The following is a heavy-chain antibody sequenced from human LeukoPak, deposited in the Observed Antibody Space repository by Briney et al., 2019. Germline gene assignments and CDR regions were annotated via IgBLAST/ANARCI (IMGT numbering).Heavy chain of an antibody. CDR2: IIPIFGTA. CDR3: ARNMPLHEGRYYYYHMDV. Sequence: SVKVSCKASGGSYSSYAISWARQAPGQGLEWMGGIIPIFGTASHAQKFLGRVTITADESTSTAYMELSSLRSEDTAVYYCARNMPLHEGRYYYYHMDVWGKGTTVTVSS. V-gene: IGHV1-69*13. D-gene: IGHD1-26*01. CDR1: GGSYSSYA. J-gene: IGHJ6*03.